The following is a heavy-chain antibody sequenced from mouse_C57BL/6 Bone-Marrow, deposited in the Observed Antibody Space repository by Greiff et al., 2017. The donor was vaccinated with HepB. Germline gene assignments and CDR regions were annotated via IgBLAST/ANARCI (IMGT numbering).Heavy chain of an antibody. J-gene: IGHJ3*01. V-gene: IGHV1-15*01. CDR1: GYTFTDYE. CDR2: IDPETGGT. CDR3: TRKYFYVSSYDY. Sequence: VQLQQSGAELVRPGASVTLSCKASGYTFTDYEMHWVKQTPVHGLEWIGAIDPETGGTAYNQKFKGKAILTADKSSSTAYMELRSLTSEDSAVYYCTRKYFYVSSYDYWGQGTLVTVTA. D-gene: IGHD1-1*01.